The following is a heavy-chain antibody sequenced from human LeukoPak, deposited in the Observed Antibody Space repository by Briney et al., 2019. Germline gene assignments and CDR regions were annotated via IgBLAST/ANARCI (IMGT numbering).Heavy chain of an antibody. CDR3: ARDMIAVAGIHSGY. D-gene: IGHD6-19*01. J-gene: IGHJ4*02. CDR1: GYTFTGYY. V-gene: IGHV1-2*02. Sequence: ASVKVSCKASGYTFTGYYMHWVRQAPGQGLEWMGWINPNSGGTNYAQKLQGRVTMTTDTSTSTAYMELRSLRSDDTAVYYCARDMIAVAGIHSGYWGQGTLVTVSS. CDR2: INPNSGGT.